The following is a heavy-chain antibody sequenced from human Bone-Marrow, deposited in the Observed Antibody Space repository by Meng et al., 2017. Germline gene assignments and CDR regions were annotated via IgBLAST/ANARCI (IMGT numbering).Heavy chain of an antibody. J-gene: IGHJ4*02. CDR1: GFTFTSSA. CDR3: ARGLTIAVAGGDY. CDR2: IVVGSGNT. D-gene: IGHD6-19*01. V-gene: IGHV1-58*01. Sequence: SVKVSCKASGFTFTSSAVQWVRQARGQRLEWIGWIVVGSGNTNYAQKFQERVTITRDMSTSTAYMELSSLRSEDTAVYYCARGLTIAVAGGDYWGQGTLVTVSS.